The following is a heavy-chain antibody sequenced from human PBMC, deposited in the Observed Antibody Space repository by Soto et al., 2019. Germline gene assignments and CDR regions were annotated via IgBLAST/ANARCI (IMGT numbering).Heavy chain of an antibody. CDR2: IYSGGST. CDR3: ATTPNSGDRWGGFYGLDV. Sequence: EVQLVESGGGLVQPGGSLRLSCAASGFTVSSNYMSWVRQAPGKGLEWLSIIYSGGSTYYADSVKGRFTISRDNSKNTLYLQLNSRGAEDAAVYYCATTPNSGDRWGGFYGLDVWGLGTTVTVSS. V-gene: IGHV3-66*01. CDR1: GFTVSSNY. J-gene: IGHJ6*02. D-gene: IGHD3-16*01.